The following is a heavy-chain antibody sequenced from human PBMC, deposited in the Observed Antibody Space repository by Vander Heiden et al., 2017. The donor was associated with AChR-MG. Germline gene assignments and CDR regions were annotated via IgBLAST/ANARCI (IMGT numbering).Heavy chain of an antibody. CDR3: ARVQEVSTRYCSGGSCCLNEWDYYYGMDV. J-gene: IGHJ6*02. CDR1: GYTFTSYG. CDR2: ISAYNGNT. V-gene: IGHV1-18*01. D-gene: IGHD2-15*01. Sequence: QVQLVQSGAEVKKPGASVTVSCKASGYTFTSYGLSWVRQAPGQGVEWMGWISAYNGNTNYAQKLQGRVTMTTDTSTSTADMELRSLRSDDTAVYHCARVQEVSTRYCSGGSCCLNEWDYYYGMDVWGHVRTVNLSS.